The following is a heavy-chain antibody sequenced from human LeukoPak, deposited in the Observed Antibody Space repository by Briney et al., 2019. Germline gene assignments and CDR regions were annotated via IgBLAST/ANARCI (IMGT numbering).Heavy chain of an antibody. CDR3: VTRLA. D-gene: IGHD3-16*01. Sequence: GGSLRLSCAASGFTVSSNYMSWVRQAPGKGLDWVSMIYSGGSTNYADSEKGRFTISRDSSKNTLYLQMNSLRAEDTAVYYCVTRLAWGQGTLVTVSS. V-gene: IGHV3-53*01. CDR1: GFTVSSNY. CDR2: IYSGGST. J-gene: IGHJ5*02.